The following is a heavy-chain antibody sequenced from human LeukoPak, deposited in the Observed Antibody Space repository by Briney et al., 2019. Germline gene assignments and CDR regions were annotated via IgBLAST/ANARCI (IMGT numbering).Heavy chain of an antibody. CDR3: ARGDYNWNPAVAFDI. J-gene: IGHJ3*02. V-gene: IGHV4-30-4*01. CDR1: GGSISSGDYY. Sequence: PSQTLSLTCTVSGGSISSGDYYWSWIRQPPGKGLEWIGYIYYSGSTYYNPSLKGRVTISVDTSKNQFSLKLSSVTAADTAVYYCARGDYNWNPAVAFDIWGQGTMVTVSS. D-gene: IGHD1-20*01. CDR2: IYYSGST.